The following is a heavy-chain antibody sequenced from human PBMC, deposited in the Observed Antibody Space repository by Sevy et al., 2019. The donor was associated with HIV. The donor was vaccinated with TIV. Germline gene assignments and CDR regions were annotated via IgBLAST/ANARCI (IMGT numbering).Heavy chain of an antibody. CDR3: ARGLYCSGGSCYQDYYYYYMDV. J-gene: IGHJ6*03. D-gene: IGHD2-15*01. V-gene: IGHV4-34*01. Sequence: SETLSLTCAVYGGSFSGYYWSWIRQPPGKGLEWIGEINHSGSTNYNPSLKSRVTISVDTSKNQFSLKLSSVTAADTAVYYWARGLYCSGGSCYQDYYYYYMDVWGKGTTVTVSS. CDR2: INHSGST. CDR1: GGSFSGYY.